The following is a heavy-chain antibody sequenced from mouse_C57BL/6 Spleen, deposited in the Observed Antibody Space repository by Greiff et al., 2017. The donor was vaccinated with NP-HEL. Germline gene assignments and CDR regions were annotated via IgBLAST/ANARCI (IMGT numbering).Heavy chain of an antibody. CDR2: IYPGDGDT. Sequence: QVQLQQSGPELVKPGASVKISCKASGYAFSSSWMNWVKQRPGKGLEWIGRIYPGDGDTNYNGKFKGKATLTADKSSSTAYMQLSSLTSEDSAVYFCARTTVVPYYFDYWGQGTTLTVSS. V-gene: IGHV1-82*01. J-gene: IGHJ2*01. CDR1: GYAFSSSW. D-gene: IGHD1-1*01. CDR3: ARTTVVPYYFDY.